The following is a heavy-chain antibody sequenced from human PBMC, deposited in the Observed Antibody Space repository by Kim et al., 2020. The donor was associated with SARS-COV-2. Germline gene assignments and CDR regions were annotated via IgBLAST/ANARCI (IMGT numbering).Heavy chain of an antibody. V-gene: IGHV4-34*01. D-gene: IGHD2-15*01. Sequence: SETLSLTCAVYGGSFSGYYWSWIRQPPGKGLEWIGEINHSGSTNYNPSLKSRVTISVDTSKNQFSLKLSSVTAADTAVYYCARGPDIVVVVAAADHGFDPWGQGTLVTVSS. CDR2: INHSGST. J-gene: IGHJ5*02. CDR3: ARGPDIVVVVAAADHGFDP. CDR1: GGSFSGYY.